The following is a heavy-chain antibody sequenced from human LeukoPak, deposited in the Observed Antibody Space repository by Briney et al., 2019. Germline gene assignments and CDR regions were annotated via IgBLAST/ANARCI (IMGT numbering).Heavy chain of an antibody. D-gene: IGHD2-21*02. CDR3: ARVAVEVTTVPGGPI. J-gene: IGHJ4*02. Sequence: SVKVSCKASGGTFSSYAISWVGQAPGEGVEGMGGIIPIFGTANYAQKLQGRVTITTDESTSTAYMELSSLRSEDTAVYYCARVAVEVTTVPGGPIWGQGTLVTVSS. CDR2: IIPIFGTA. CDR1: GGTFSSYA. V-gene: IGHV1-69*05.